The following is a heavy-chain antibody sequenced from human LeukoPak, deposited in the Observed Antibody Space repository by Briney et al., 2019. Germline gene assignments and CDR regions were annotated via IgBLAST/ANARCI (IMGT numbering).Heavy chain of an antibody. Sequence: SETLSCTSSGGSGSVCSYNWSRMRQRPGKGLEWIGYIYYSGSTNYNPSLKSRVTISVDTSKNQFSLKLSSVTAADTAVYYCARSDGYGLVGIWGQGTMVTVSS. J-gene: IGHJ3*02. V-gene: IGHV4-59*02. CDR3: ARSDGYGLVGI. CDR1: SGSVCSYN. CDR2: IYYSGST. D-gene: IGHD5-18*01.